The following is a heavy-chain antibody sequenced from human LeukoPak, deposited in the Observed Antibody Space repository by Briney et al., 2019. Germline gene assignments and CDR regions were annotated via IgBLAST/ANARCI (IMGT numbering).Heavy chain of an antibody. CDR1: GGTFSSYA. J-gene: IGHJ4*02. V-gene: IGHV1-69*05. Sequence: ASVKVSCKASGGTFSSYAISWVRQAPGQGLEWMGGIIPIFGTANYAQKFQGRVTITTDESTGTAYMELSSLRSEDTAVYYCASFPGIAAAGNGNWGQGTLVTVSS. D-gene: IGHD6-13*01. CDR2: IIPIFGTA. CDR3: ASFPGIAAAGNGN.